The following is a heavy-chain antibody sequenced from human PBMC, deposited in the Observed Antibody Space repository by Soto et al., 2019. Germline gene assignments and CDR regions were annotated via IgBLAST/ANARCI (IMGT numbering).Heavy chain of an antibody. V-gene: IGHV3-30*18. CDR1: GFTFSSYG. D-gene: IGHD6-19*01. CDR3: AKDPRPGIAVASIDY. Sequence: GGSLRLSCAASGFTFSSYGMHWVRQAPGKGLEWVAVISYDGSNKYYADSVKGRFTISRDNSKNTLYLQMNSLRAEDTAVYYCAKDPRPGIAVASIDYWGQGTLVTVSS. J-gene: IGHJ4*02. CDR2: ISYDGSNK.